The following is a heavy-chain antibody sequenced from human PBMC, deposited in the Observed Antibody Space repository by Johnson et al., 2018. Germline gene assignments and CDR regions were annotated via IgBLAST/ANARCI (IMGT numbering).Heavy chain of an antibody. J-gene: IGHJ4*02. CDR1: RGTFSSYA. CDR3: ARVGGTPQGRDFDC. V-gene: IGHV1-69*12. Sequence: QVQLVQSGAEVKKPGSSVKVSCKASRGTFSSYAISWVRQAPGQGLEWMGGIIPIFGVANYSQKFQGRVTITADESTSTAYMEFSSLRSEDTAVYDCARVGGTPQGRDFDCWGQGTLVAVSS. CDR2: IIPIFGVA. D-gene: IGHD1-7*01.